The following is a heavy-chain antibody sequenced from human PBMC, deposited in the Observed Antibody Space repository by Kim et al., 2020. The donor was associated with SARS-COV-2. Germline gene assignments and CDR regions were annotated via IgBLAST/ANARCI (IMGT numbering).Heavy chain of an antibody. J-gene: IGHJ6*02. CDR3: ARDLGSGDTSGMDV. CDR1: GFTFSRYG. Sequence: GGSLRLSCAASGFTFSRYGMHWVRQAPGKGLEWVASIWYDGNNKYYAHSVKGRFTISRDNSNNTVYLQMNSLRAEDTAVYYCARDLGSGDTSGMDVWGQGTTVTVSS. CDR2: IWYDGNNK. D-gene: IGHD3-10*01. V-gene: IGHV3-33*01.